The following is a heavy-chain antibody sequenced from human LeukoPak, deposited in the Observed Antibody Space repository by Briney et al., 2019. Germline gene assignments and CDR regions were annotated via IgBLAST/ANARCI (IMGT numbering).Heavy chain of an antibody. CDR3: AVSLVGATQYYFDY. Sequence: SVKVSCKASGGIFSSYAISWVRQAPGQGLEWMGGIIPIFGTANYAQKFQGRVTITTDESTSTAYMELSSLRSEDTAVYYCAVSLVGATQYYFDYWGQGTLVTVSS. V-gene: IGHV1-69*05. CDR2: IIPIFGTA. CDR1: GGIFSSYA. J-gene: IGHJ4*02. D-gene: IGHD1-26*01.